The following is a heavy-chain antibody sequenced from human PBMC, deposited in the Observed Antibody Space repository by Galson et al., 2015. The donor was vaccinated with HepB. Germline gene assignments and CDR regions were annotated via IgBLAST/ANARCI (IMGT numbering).Heavy chain of an antibody. D-gene: IGHD2-15*01. CDR2: ISPHNRYT. J-gene: IGHJ5*02. CDR3: ARGAVVVAVGATENNWFDP. CDR1: GYTFSSYS. Sequence: SVKVSCKASGYTFSSYSITWVRQAPGQGLEWVGWISPHNRYTNYAQNFQGRVTLTTDTSTNTTYMELRSLRSDDTAIYYCARGAVVVAVGATENNWFDPWGRGTLVTVSS. V-gene: IGHV1-18*01.